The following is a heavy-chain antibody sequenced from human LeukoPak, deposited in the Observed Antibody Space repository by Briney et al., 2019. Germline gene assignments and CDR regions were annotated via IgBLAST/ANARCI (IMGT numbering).Heavy chain of an antibody. CDR2: IYHSGST. J-gene: IGHJ5*02. Sequence: SETLSLTCAVYGGSFSGYYWSWIRQPPGKGLEWIGSIYHSGSTYYNPSLKSRVTISVDTSKNQFSLKLSSVTAADTAVYYCARCYSLWWFDPWGQGTLVTVSS. CDR3: ARCYSLWWFDP. CDR1: GGSFSGYY. D-gene: IGHD2-15*01. V-gene: IGHV4-34*01.